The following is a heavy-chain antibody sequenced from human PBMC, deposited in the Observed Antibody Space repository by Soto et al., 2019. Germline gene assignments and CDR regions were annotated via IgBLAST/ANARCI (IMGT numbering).Heavy chain of an antibody. V-gene: IGHV3-23*01. CDR1: GFIFGNYM. Sequence: EVQLLESGGGLVQPGESLRLSCAVSGFIFGNYMMTWVRQAPGKGLEWVSTISESGDSTYYADSVKGRFTISRDSSKNTLYLQMDSLGAEDTAVYYCAPHVYCSGGSCRYDAFDIRGQGTMVTVSS. D-gene: IGHD2-15*01. J-gene: IGHJ3*02. CDR3: APHVYCSGGSCRYDAFDI. CDR2: ISESGDST.